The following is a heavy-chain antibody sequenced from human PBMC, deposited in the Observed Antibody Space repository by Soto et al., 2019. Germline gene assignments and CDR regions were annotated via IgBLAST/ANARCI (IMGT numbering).Heavy chain of an antibody. D-gene: IGHD1-26*01. CDR1: GGSFSGYY. J-gene: IGHJ4*02. V-gene: IGHV4-34*01. Sequence: QVQLQQWGAGLLKPSETLSLTCAVYGGSFSGYYWSWIRQPPGKGLEWTGEINHSGSTNYNPSLNRRVTISVDTSKNQFSLKLSSVTAADTAVYYCARGDLVGAMYYFDYWGQGTLVTVSS. CDR2: INHSGST. CDR3: ARGDLVGAMYYFDY.